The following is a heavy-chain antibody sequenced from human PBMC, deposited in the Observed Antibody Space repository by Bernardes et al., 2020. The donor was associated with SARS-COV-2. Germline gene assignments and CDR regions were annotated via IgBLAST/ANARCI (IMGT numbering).Heavy chain of an antibody. CDR3: VRDHCNGNTCYSGGKDV. J-gene: IGHJ6*02. CDR1: GFAFSDYE. D-gene: IGHD2-15*01. V-gene: IGHV3-48*03. CDR2: ISSSGDTI. Sequence: GGSLRLSCAASGFAFSDYEMNWVRQAPGKGLEWVSYISSSGDTISYADSVKGRFTISRDNAENSLFLQMNGLRAEDTAVYYCVRDHCNGNTCYSGGKDVWGQGTTVTVSS.